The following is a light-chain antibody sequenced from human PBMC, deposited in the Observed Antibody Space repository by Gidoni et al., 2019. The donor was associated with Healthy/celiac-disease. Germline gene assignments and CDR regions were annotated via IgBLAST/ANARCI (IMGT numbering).Light chain of an antibody. CDR3: QQSYSTPWT. CDR2: AAS. Sequence: DIQMSQSPSSLSASVGDRVTITCRASQSISSYLNLYQQKPGKAPKLLIYAASSLQSGVPSRFSGSGSGKDFTLTSSSLQPEDFATYYCQQSYSTPWTVGQGTKVEIK. CDR1: QSISSY. V-gene: IGKV1-39*01. J-gene: IGKJ1*01.